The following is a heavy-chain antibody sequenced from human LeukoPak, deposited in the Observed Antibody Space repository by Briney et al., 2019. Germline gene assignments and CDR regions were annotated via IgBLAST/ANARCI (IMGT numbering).Heavy chain of an antibody. CDR1: SGSVYSHF. CDR3: AGLCSGSNWVDA. D-gene: IGHD2-21*01. Sequence: SETLSLTCTVSSGSVYSHFWSWIRQPAGKGLEGIGRIYTSGSTNYNPFLKSRVTMSVETSKKQFSLKLSSLAAADTAGYYCAGLCSGSNWVDAWGQGTLVTVSS. J-gene: IGHJ5*02. V-gene: IGHV4-4*07. CDR2: IYTSGST.